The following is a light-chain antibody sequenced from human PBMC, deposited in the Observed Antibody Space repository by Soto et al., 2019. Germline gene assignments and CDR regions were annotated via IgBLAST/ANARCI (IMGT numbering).Light chain of an antibody. V-gene: IGKV1-8*01. CDR2: AAS. Sequence: AIRMTQSPSSLSASTGDRVTITCRASQGISSYLAWYQQKPGKAPKLLIYAASTLQSGVPSRFSGSGSGTDFTLTISSLQSEDFALYYCQQYNNWPLTFGGGTKVDIK. J-gene: IGKJ4*01. CDR1: QGISSY. CDR3: QQYNNWPLT.